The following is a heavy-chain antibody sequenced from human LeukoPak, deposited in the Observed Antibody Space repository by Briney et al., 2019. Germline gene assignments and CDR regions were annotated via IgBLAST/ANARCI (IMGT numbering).Heavy chain of an antibody. Sequence: GGSLRLSCAASGFTFSNYWMSWVRQAPGKGLEWVANIKQDGSEKYYVDSAKGRFTISRDNAKNSLYLQMNSLRAEDTAVYYCARDSLYYGTDVWGQGTTVTVSS. J-gene: IGHJ6*02. CDR2: IKQDGSEK. CDR3: ARDSLYYGTDV. V-gene: IGHV3-7*01. CDR1: GFTFSNYW.